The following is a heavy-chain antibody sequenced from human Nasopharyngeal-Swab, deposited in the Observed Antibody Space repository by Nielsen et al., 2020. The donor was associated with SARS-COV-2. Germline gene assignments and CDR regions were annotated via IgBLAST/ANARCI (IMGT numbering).Heavy chain of an antibody. CDR1: GFTFSNAW. V-gene: IGHV3-15*01. D-gene: IGHD2-21*02. CDR2: IKSKTDGGTT. Sequence: GESLKISCAASGFTFSNAWMSWVRQAPGKGLEWVGRIKSKTDGGTTDYAAPVKGRFTISRDDSKNTLYLQMNSLRAEDTAVYYCAKGSAPPSVGKCGGDCSAPLWFDYWGQGTLVTVSS. J-gene: IGHJ4*02. CDR3: AKGSAPPSVGKCGGDCSAPLWFDY.